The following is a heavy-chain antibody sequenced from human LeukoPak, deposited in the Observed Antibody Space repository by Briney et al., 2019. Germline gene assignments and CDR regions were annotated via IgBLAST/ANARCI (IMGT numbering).Heavy chain of an antibody. J-gene: IGHJ3*02. CDR1: GFTFSSHW. Sequence: GGSLRLSCAASGFTFSSHWMHWVRQAPGKGLVWVSRITNDGRSTSYADSVKGRFTFSRDNAKNTLYLQMNSLRAEDTAVYYCARGLAVNGPVAFDIWGKGQWSPSLQ. V-gene: IGHV3-74*01. D-gene: IGHD6-19*01. CDR3: ARGLAVNGPVAFDI. CDR2: ITNDGRST.